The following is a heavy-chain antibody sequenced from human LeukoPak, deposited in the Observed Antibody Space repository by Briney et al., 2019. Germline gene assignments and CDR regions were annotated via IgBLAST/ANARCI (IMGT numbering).Heavy chain of an antibody. CDR3: ARRCSGGSCYEEDYFDY. D-gene: IGHD2-15*01. CDR2: IYYSGST. V-gene: IGHV4-39*01. Sequence: SETLSLTCTVSGGSISSSSYYWGWIRQPPGKGLEWSGSIYYSGSTYYNPSLKSRVTISVDTSKNQSSMKLSSVTAADTAVYYCARRCSGGSCYEEDYFDYWGQGTLVTVFS. J-gene: IGHJ4*02. CDR1: GGSISSSSYY.